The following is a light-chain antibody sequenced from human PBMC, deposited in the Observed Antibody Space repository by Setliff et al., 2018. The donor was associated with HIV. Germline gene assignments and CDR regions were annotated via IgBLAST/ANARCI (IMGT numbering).Light chain of an antibody. Sequence: ALTQPPSASGSPGQSVAISCTGTSSDIGSHNHVSWYQQYPGKAPKLMIYELSQRPSGVPDRFSGSKSGNTASLTVSGLQAEDEADYYRASYAGDGVHDIYVFGTGTKVTVL. J-gene: IGLJ1*01. V-gene: IGLV2-8*01. CDR3: ASYAGDGVHDIYV. CDR2: ELS. CDR1: SSDIGSHNH.